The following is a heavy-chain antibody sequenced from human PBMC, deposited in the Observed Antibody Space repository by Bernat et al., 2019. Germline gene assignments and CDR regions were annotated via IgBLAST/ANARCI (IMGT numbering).Heavy chain of an antibody. J-gene: IGHJ4*02. D-gene: IGHD6-13*01. CDR1: GFTVTSNY. CDR2: IYSGGKT. Sequence: EVQVVESGGGLVQPGGSLRLSCAVSGFTVTSNYMTWVRQAPGKGLEWVSLIYSGGKTFYADSVKDRFNISRDDSKNTLYLQMNSLRAEDTAVYYCARVKQQLADFDYWGQGTLVNV. V-gene: IGHV3-66*01. CDR3: ARVKQQLADFDY.